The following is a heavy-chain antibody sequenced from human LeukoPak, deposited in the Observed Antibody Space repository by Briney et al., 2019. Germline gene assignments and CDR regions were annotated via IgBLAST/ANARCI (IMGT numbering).Heavy chain of an antibody. V-gene: IGHV3-23*01. CDR3: ASGVYSSSWFSREDPLYSQH. Sequence: GGSLRLSCAASGFTFSSYAMSWVRQAPGKGLEWVSAISGSGGSTYYADSVKGRFTISRDNSKNTLYLQMNSLRAEDTAVYYCASGVYSSSWFSREDPLYSQHWGQGTLVTVSS. J-gene: IGHJ1*01. CDR1: GFTFSSYA. D-gene: IGHD6-13*01. CDR2: ISGSGGST.